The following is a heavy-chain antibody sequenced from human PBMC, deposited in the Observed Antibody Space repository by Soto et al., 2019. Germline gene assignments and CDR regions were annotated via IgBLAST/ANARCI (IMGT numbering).Heavy chain of an antibody. J-gene: IGHJ4*02. CDR1: GFPFGRSA. CDR3: ATQDCSGAACSPPG. Sequence: EVQLLESGGGLVQPGGSLRLSCAASGFPFGRSAMSWVRQAPGMGLEWVSTIISDTARTHYADSVKGRFTISRDSSKKRMFLQMTSLRAADTAVYYCATQDCSGAACSPPGWGQGTLVTVSS. V-gene: IGHV3-23*01. CDR2: IISDTART. D-gene: IGHD2-15*01.